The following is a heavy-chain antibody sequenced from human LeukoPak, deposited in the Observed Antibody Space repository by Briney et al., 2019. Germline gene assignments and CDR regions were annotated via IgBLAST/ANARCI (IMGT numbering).Heavy chain of an antibody. V-gene: IGHV3-9*01. CDR1: GFTFDDYA. Sequence: TGGSLRLSFAASGFTFDDYAMHWGRQAPGEGPGGVSGISWNSGSIGYADSVKGRFTISRDNAKNSLYLQMNSLRAEDTAFYYCVKERSRTGYFDYWGQGTLVTVSS. D-gene: IGHD2-2*01. CDR3: VKERSRTGYFDY. J-gene: IGHJ4*02. CDR2: ISWNSGSI.